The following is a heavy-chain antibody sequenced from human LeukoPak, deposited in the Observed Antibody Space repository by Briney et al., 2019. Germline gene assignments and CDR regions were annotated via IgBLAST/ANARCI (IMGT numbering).Heavy chain of an antibody. D-gene: IGHD3-9*01. CDR3: AKGLRYFDWLGGGC. Sequence: SGGSLRLSCAASGFTVSSNYMSWVRQAPGKGLEWVSVIYSGGSTYYADSVKGRFTISRDNSKNTLYLQMNSLRAEDTAVYYCAKGLRYFDWLGGGCWGQGTLVTVSS. J-gene: IGHJ4*02. CDR2: IYSGGST. V-gene: IGHV3-66*01. CDR1: GFTVSSNY.